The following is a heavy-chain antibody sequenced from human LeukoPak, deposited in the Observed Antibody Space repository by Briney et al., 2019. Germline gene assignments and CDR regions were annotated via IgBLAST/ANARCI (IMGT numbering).Heavy chain of an antibody. D-gene: IGHD1-14*01. J-gene: IGHJ4*01. CDR2: IKEDGREE. Sequence: AGGSLRLSCAASGFTFSNYWMSWVRQAPGKGLEWVANIKEDGREENYVDSVKARFTISKDSAKSSVYLQMNSLRVEDTAVYFCVGAPNRDFLDVWGHGALVTVSS. CDR3: VGAPNRDFLDV. V-gene: IGHV3-7*01. CDR1: GFTFSNYW.